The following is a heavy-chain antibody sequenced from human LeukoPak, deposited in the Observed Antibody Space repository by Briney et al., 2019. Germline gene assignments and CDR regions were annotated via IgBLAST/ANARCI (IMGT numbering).Heavy chain of an antibody. CDR3: ARDWARKYFDY. D-gene: IGHD1-14*01. V-gene: IGHV3-21*01. J-gene: IGHJ4*02. Sequence: GGSLRLSCAASGFTFNYYAMTWVRQAPGKGLEWVSSIGSSSAYIYYADSVKGRFTISRDNAKNSLYLQMNSLRAEDTAVYYCARDWARKYFDYWGQGTLVTVSS. CDR2: IGSSSAYI. CDR1: GFTFNYYA.